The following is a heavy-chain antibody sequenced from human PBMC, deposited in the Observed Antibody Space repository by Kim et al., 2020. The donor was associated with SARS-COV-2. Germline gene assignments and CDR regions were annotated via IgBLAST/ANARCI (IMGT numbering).Heavy chain of an antibody. J-gene: IGHJ3*02. CDR3: ARRIVGAFVAFDI. Sequence: SPSFQAQVTISADKSISTAYLQWSSLKASDTAMYYCARRIVGAFVAFDIWGQGTMVTVSS. D-gene: IGHD1-26*01. V-gene: IGHV5-51*01.